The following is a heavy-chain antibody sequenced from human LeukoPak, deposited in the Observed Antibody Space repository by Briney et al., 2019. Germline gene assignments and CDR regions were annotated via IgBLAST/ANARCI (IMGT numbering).Heavy chain of an antibody. CDR2: FDPEDAET. J-gene: IGHJ4*02. CDR1: GYTLTELS. D-gene: IGHD1-26*01. V-gene: IGHV1-24*01. Sequence: ASVKVSCKVSGYTLTELSMHWVRQAPGKGLEWMGGFDPEDAETIYAQKFQGRVTMTEDTSTDTAYMELSSLRSEDTAVYYCATDPLVGATADYWGQGTLVTVSS. CDR3: ATDPLVGATADY.